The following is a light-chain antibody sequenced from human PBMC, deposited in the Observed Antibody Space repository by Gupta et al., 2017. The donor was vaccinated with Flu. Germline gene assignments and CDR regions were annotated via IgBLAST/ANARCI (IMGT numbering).Light chain of an antibody. CDR1: QSVSSY. V-gene: IGKV3-11*01. Sequence: EIVLTQSPATLSLSPGERATLSCRSSQSVSSYLAWYQQKPGQAPRLLIYDASNRATGIPARFSGSGSGTDFTLTISSREPEDFAVYYCQQRSNWPYTFGQGTXLEIK. J-gene: IGKJ2*01. CDR2: DAS. CDR3: QQRSNWPYT.